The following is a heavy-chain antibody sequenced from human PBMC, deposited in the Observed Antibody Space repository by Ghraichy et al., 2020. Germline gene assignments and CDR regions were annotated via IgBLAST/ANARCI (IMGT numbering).Heavy chain of an antibody. J-gene: IGHJ6*03. V-gene: IGHV1-69*13. CDR1: GGTFSSYA. CDR3: ASANVVPAAIPIHYYYYYMDV. Sequence: SVKVSCKASGGTFSSYAISWVRQAPGQGLEWMGGIIPIFGTANYAQKFQGRVTITADESTSTAYMELSSLRSEDTAVYYCASANVVPAAIPIHYYYYYMDVWGKGTTVTVSS. CDR2: IIPIFGTA. D-gene: IGHD2-2*01.